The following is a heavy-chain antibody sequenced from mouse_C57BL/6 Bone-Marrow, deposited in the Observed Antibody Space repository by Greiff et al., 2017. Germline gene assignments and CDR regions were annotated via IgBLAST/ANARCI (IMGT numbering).Heavy chain of an antibody. CDR2: INPGSGGT. V-gene: IGHV1-54*01. CDR3: ARPRLDY. J-gene: IGHJ2*01. Sequence: QVQLQQSGAELVRPGTSVKVSCKASGYAFTHYLIEWVKQRPGQGLEWIGVINPGSGGTTYNEKFKGKATLTADKSSSTAYMQLSSLTSEDSAVYFCARPRLDYWGQGTTLTVSS. CDR1: GYAFTHYL.